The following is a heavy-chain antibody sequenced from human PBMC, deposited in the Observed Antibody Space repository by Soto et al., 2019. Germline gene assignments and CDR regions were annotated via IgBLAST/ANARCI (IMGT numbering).Heavy chain of an antibody. Sequence: GGSLRLSCAASGFTFSSYAMSWVRQAPGKGLEWVSAISGSGGSTYYADSVKGRFTISRDNSKNTLYLQMNSLRAEDTAVYYCANFWAQPPPPPGMDVWGQGTTVTVSS. D-gene: IGHD3-3*01. J-gene: IGHJ6*02. CDR1: GFTFSSYA. V-gene: IGHV3-23*01. CDR2: ISGSGGST. CDR3: ANFWAQPPPPPGMDV.